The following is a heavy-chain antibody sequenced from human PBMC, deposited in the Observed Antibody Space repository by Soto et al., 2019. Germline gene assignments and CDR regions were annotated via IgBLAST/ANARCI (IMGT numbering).Heavy chain of an antibody. CDR1: GFTFSTYA. D-gene: IGHD6-13*01. J-gene: IGHJ4*02. CDR3: AKDRAAAVDYVVDY. V-gene: IGHV3-23*01. CDR2: ISSSGGST. Sequence: EVQLLESGGGLVQPGGSLRLSCAASGFTFSTYAMNWVRQAPGKGLEWVSAISSSGGSTYYADSVKGRFTISRDNSKNMLYLQMNSLRAEDTALYYCAKDRAAAVDYVVDYWGQGTLVTVTS.